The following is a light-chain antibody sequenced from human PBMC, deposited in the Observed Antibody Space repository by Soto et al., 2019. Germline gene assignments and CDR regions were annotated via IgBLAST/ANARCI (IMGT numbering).Light chain of an antibody. V-gene: IGKV3-15*01. CDR2: RAS. CDR3: QQYFDWPWT. Sequence: MTQSPSTLSASVGDRVTITCRASQSISSWLAWYQQKPGQTPRLLIYRASNRAPGLPARFSGSGSATEFTLTISSLQSEDFAVYYCQQYFDWPWTFGQGTKVDIK. CDR1: QSISSW. J-gene: IGKJ1*01.